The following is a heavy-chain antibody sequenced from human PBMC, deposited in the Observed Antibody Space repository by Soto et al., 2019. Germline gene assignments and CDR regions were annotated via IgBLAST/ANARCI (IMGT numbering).Heavy chain of an antibody. D-gene: IGHD1-26*01. J-gene: IGHJ4*02. CDR3: TTDLPWSYGALGY. V-gene: IGHV1-3*01. Sequence: ASVKVSCKASGYTFTSYAMHWVRQAPGQRLEWMGWINAGNGNTKYSQKLQGRVTFTKDTSASTAYMELNSLKTEDTAMYYCTTDLPWSYGALGYWGQGTLVTVSS. CDR1: GYTFTSYA. CDR2: INAGNGNT.